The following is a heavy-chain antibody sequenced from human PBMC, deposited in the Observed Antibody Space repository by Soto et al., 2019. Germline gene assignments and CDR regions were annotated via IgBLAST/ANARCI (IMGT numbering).Heavy chain of an antibody. J-gene: IGHJ6*02. CDR1: GYTFTSYA. V-gene: IGHV1-3*01. D-gene: IGHD3-16*01. Sequence: QVQLVQSGAEVKKPGASVKVSCKASGYTFTSYAMHWVRQAPGQRLEWMGWINAGNGNTKYSQKFQGRVTITRDTSASTAYMELSSLRSEDTAVYYCARVWLQSRTLGGDYGMDVWGQGTTVTVSS. CDR3: ARVWLQSRTLGGDYGMDV. CDR2: INAGNGNT.